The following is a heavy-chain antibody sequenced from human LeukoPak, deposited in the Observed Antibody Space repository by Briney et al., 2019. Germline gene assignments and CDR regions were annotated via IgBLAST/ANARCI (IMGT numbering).Heavy chain of an antibody. CDR3: AREYATTYYYDSSGYQDNWFDP. D-gene: IGHD3-22*01. CDR1: GFTFSSYG. J-gene: IGHJ5*02. Sequence: GTSLRLSCAASGFTFSSYGMHWVRQAPGKGLEWVAVIWYDGSNKYYADSVKGRFTISRDNSKNTLYLQMNSLRAEDTAVYYCAREYATTYYYDSSGYQDNWFDPWGQGTLVTVSS. CDR2: IWYDGSNK. V-gene: IGHV3-33*01.